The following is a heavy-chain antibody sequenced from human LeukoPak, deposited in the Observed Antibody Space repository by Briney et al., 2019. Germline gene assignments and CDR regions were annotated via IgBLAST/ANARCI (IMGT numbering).Heavy chain of an antibody. CDR1: GFTFSSYD. Sequence: GGSLRLSCAASGFTFSSYDMSWVRRAPGKGLGWVSAISGSSDRTYYADSVKGRFTISRDNSKNTLFLQMNSLRTEDTAVYYCARGDYYGSGNYYNGIDYWGQGTLVTVSS. V-gene: IGHV3-23*01. D-gene: IGHD3-10*01. CDR3: ARGDYYGSGNYYNGIDY. CDR2: ISGSSDRT. J-gene: IGHJ4*02.